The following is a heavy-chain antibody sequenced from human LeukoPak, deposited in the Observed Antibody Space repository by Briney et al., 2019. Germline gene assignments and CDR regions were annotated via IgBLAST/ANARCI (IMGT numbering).Heavy chain of an antibody. Sequence: PSETLSLTCAVYGGSFSGYYWSWIRQPPGKGLEWIGEINHSGSTNYNPSLKSRVTISVDTSKNQFSLKLSSVTAADTAVYYCARDGAHDWFDPWGQGTLVTVSS. CDR2: INHSGST. J-gene: IGHJ5*02. CDR3: ARDGAHDWFDP. V-gene: IGHV4-34*01. CDR1: GGSFSGYY.